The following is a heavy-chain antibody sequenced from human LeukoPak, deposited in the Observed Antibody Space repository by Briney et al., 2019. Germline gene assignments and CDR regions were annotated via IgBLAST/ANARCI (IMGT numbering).Heavy chain of an antibody. Sequence: GGSLRLSCAASGFNFSNYSMSWVRQAPGKGLEWVSYISSSGRTIHHADSVKGRFTISRDNSKNTLFLQLNSLRVEDTAVYYCARVSSYGSGSYYHYYFDYWGQGTLVTVSS. V-gene: IGHV3-48*01. J-gene: IGHJ4*02. CDR1: GFNFSNYS. CDR2: ISSSGRTI. CDR3: ARVSSYGSGSYYHYYFDY. D-gene: IGHD3-10*01.